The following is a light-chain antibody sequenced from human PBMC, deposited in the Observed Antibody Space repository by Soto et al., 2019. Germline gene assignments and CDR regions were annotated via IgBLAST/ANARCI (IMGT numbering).Light chain of an antibody. Sequence: QSVLTQPASVSGAPGQRVTISCTGSSSNIGAHYDVSWYQQHPGKAPKLMISEVSNRPSGVSNRFSGSKSGNTASLTISGLQAEDEADYYCSSRTSSNTYVFGTGTKVTVL. V-gene: IGLV2-14*01. CDR3: SSRTSSNTYV. J-gene: IGLJ1*01. CDR2: EVS. CDR1: SSNIGAHYD.